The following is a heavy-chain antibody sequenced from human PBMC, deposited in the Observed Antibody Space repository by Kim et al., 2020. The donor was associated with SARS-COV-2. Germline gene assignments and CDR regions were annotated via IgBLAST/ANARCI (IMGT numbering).Heavy chain of an antibody. CDR1: GYSFTSYW. D-gene: IGHD2-2*01. CDR2: IYPGDSDT. V-gene: IGHV5-51*01. Sequence: GESLKISCKGSGYSFTSYWIGWVRQMPGKGLEWMGIIYPGDSDTRYSPSFQGQVTISADKSISTAYLQWSSLKASDTAMYYCARRGYCSSTSCYLPGIAAERVGITGTTGSAGDWFDPWCQGTLVTVSS. J-gene: IGHJ5*02. CDR3: ARRGYCSSTSCYLPGIAAERVGITGTTGSAGDWFDP.